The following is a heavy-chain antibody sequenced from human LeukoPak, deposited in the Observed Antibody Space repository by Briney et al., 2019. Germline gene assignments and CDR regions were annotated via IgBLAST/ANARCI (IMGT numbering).Heavy chain of an antibody. CDR2: ISGSGGST. V-gene: IGHV3-23*01. CDR3: AKVRYSSSWYGNY. Sequence: PGGSLRLSCAASGFTFSSYAMSWVRQTPGKGLEWVSAISGSGGSTYYADSVKGRFTISRDNSKNTLYLQMNSLRAEDTAVYYCAKVRYSSSWYGNYWGQGTLVTVSS. J-gene: IGHJ4*02. D-gene: IGHD6-13*01. CDR1: GFTFSSYA.